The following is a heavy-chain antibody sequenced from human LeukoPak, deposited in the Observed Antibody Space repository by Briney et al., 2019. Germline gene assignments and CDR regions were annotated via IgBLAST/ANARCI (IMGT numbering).Heavy chain of an antibody. CDR3: ARDQSGIAAARWFDP. CDR1: GFTFSSYW. V-gene: IGHV3-7*01. J-gene: IGHJ5*02. D-gene: IGHD6-13*01. CDR2: IKQDGSEK. Sequence: GGSLRLSCAASGFTFSSYWMSWVRQAPGKGLEWVANIKQDGSEKYYVDSVKGRFTISRDNAKNSLYLQMNSLRAEDTAVYYCARDQSGIAAARWFDPWGQGTLVTVSS.